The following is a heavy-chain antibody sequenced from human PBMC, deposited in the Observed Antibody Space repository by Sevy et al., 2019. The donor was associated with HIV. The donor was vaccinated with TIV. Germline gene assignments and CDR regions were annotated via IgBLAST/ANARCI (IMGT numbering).Heavy chain of an antibody. D-gene: IGHD3-10*01. CDR1: GFTFSSYG. V-gene: IGHV3-33*01. CDR3: ASGAYYYASRTENFDY. J-gene: IGHJ4*02. Sequence: GGSLRLSCAASGFTFSSYGMHWVRQAPGKGLEWVALICYDGSSKHYADSVKGRFTISRDNSKNALYLQMNSLRAEDTAVYYCASGAYYYASRTENFDYWGQGTLVTVSS. CDR2: ICYDGSSK.